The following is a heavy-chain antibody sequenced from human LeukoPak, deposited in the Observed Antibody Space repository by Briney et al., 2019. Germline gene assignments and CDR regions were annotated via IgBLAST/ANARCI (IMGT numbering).Heavy chain of an antibody. CDR2: ITSGSTYM. Sequence: GGSLRLSCAASGFTFSIYAMNWVRQAPGKGLEWVSSITSGSTYMFYADAVKGRFTISRDDAKNSLYLQMNDLRAEDTAVYYCATEVRAVQDLYYWGQGTLVTVSS. D-gene: IGHD3-10*01. V-gene: IGHV3-21*01. J-gene: IGHJ4*02. CDR1: GFTFSIYA. CDR3: ATEVRAVQDLYY.